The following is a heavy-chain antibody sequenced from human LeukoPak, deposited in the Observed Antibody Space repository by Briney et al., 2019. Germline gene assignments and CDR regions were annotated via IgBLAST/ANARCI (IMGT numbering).Heavy chain of an antibody. D-gene: IGHD2-21*02. Sequence: GASVKVSCKASGYTFTSYYMHWVRQAPGQGLEWMGIINPSGGSTSYAQKFQGRVTMTRDTSTSTAYMELSSLRSEDTAVYYCARAPYAHRGDDDQDYWGQGTLVTVSS. CDR2: INPSGGST. J-gene: IGHJ4*02. CDR1: GYTFTSYY. CDR3: ARAPYAHRGDDDQDY. V-gene: IGHV1-46*01.